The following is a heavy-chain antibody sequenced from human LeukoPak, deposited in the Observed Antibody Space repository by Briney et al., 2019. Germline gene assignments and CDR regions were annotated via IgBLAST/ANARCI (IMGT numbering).Heavy chain of an antibody. Sequence: SVKVSCKASGGTFSSYAISWVRQAPGQGLEWMGGIIPIFGTANYAQKFQGRVTITADESTSTAYTELSSLRSEDTAVYYCALGYCSGGSCYPSDYWGQGTLVTVSS. D-gene: IGHD2-15*01. CDR3: ALGYCSGGSCYPSDY. CDR1: GGTFSSYA. V-gene: IGHV1-69*13. CDR2: IIPIFGTA. J-gene: IGHJ4*02.